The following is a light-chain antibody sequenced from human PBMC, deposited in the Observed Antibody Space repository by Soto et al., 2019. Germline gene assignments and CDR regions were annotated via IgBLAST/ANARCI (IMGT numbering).Light chain of an antibody. CDR2: DAS. CDR3: QHRAGWPLT. J-gene: IGKJ4*01. V-gene: IGKV3-11*01. CDR1: ESISCY. Sequence: EVVLTQSPATLSLSPGERATLSCRASESISCYLGWYQQKPGQAPRLLIYDASNRATGIPARFSGSGSGTDFTLTISSLEPEDFAVYYCQHRAGWPLTFGGGTKVEIK.